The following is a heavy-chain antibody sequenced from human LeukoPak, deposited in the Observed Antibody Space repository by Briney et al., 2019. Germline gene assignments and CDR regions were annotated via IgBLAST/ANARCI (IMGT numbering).Heavy chain of an antibody. J-gene: IGHJ4*02. CDR3: ARAMTS. D-gene: IGHD4-11*01. CDR2: ISSSGTII. CDR1: GFTFSSYE. V-gene: IGHV3-48*03. Sequence: GGSLRLSCTASGFTFSSYEMNWVRQAPGKGLEWVSHISSSGTIIYYADSVKGRFTISRDNAKNSLYLQMNSLRAEDTAVYYCARAMTSWGQGPLVTVSS.